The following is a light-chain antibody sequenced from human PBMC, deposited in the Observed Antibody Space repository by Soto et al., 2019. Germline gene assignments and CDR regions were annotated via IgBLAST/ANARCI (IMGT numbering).Light chain of an antibody. CDR2: DAS. CDR3: QQRSNLHFI. Sequence: EIVLTQSPATLSLSPGERATLSCRASQSVSAYLAWYQQKPGQAPRLLIYDASNRATGIPARFSGSGSGTDFTLTISSLDPEDFAVYYCQQRSNLHFIFGPGTKVDIK. J-gene: IGKJ3*01. V-gene: IGKV3-11*01. CDR1: QSVSAY.